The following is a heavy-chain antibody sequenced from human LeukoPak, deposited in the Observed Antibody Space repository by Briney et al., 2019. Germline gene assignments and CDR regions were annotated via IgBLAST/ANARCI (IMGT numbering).Heavy chain of an antibody. CDR1: GGSFSGYY. Sequence: PSETPSLTCAVYGGSFSGYYWSWIRQPPGKGLEWIGEINHSGSTNYNPSLKSRVTISVDTSKNQFSLKLSSVTAADTAVYYCASLNQGYGSGSYYMTVPPGDYWGQGTLVTVSS. CDR2: INHSGST. V-gene: IGHV4-34*01. CDR3: ASLNQGYGSGSYYMTVPPGDY. D-gene: IGHD3-10*01. J-gene: IGHJ4*02.